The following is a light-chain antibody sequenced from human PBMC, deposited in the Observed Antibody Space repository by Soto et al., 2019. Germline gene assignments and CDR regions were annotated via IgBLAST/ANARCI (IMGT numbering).Light chain of an antibody. CDR2: GAS. CDR1: QSVSSSY. V-gene: IGKV3-20*01. CDR3: HQFGYSPRT. Sequence: IVLTQSPATLSLSPGERATLSCRASQSVSSSYLAWYQQKPGQAPRLLIYGASSRATGIPDRFSGSGSGTDFTLAIRRLEPEDFAVYYCHQFGYSPRTFGQGTKVDIK. J-gene: IGKJ1*01.